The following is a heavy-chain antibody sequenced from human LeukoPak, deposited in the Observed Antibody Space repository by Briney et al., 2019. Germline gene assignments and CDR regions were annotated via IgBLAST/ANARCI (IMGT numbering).Heavy chain of an antibody. V-gene: IGHV1-8*03. CDR2: MNPNSGNT. D-gene: IGHD6-13*01. CDR3: ARVFQKQLSDY. CDR1: GYTFTSYD. Sequence: ASVKVSCKASGYTFTSYDINWVRQATGQGLEWMGWMNPNSGNTGYAQKFQGRITITRNTSISTAYMELSSLRSDDTAVYYCARVFQKQLSDYWGQGSLVTVSS. J-gene: IGHJ4*02.